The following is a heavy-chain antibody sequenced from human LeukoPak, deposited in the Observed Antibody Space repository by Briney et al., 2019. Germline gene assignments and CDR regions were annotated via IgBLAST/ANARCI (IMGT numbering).Heavy chain of an antibody. J-gene: IGHJ4*02. D-gene: IGHD1-26*01. CDR2: ISSSSSTI. CDR1: GFTFSSYS. CDR3: ATGDEVGARAH. Sequence: GGSLRLSCAASGFTFSSYSMNWVRQAPGKGLEWVSYISSSSSTIYYADSVKGRFTISTDNAKNSLYLQMNSLRAEDTAVYYCATGDEVGARAHWGQGTLVTVSS. V-gene: IGHV3-48*01.